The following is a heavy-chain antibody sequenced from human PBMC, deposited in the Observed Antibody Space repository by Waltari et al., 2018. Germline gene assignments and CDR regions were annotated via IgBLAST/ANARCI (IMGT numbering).Heavy chain of an antibody. D-gene: IGHD2-15*01. CDR1: GFTFSNSW. CDR2: MNKDGSSR. J-gene: IGHJ6*03. V-gene: IGHV3-74*01. CDR3: AREGPQLSDYMDV. Sequence: EVQLVESGGRLVPPGGSLRISCAVSGFTFSNSWMHWVRQAPGKGLVWVSRMNKDGSSRSSADSVEGRFTISRDNAKKTLYLQRNSLSAEDTGVYYCAREGPQLSDYMDVWGKGTTVNVSS.